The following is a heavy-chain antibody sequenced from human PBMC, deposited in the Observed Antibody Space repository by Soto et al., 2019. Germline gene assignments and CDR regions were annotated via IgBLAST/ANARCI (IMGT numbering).Heavy chain of an antibody. D-gene: IGHD3-22*01. J-gene: IGHJ5*02. CDR3: ARDKKSSITMTCDP. CDR1: GFTFSSYG. CDR2: IWNDGSNK. V-gene: IGHV3-33*01. Sequence: QVQLVESGGGVVQPGRSLRLSCAASGFTFSSYGMHWVRQAPAKGLEWVAVIWNDGSNKYYADSVKGRFTISRDNSKNTLYLQMNSLRAEDTAVYYCARDKKSSITMTCDPWGQGTLVTVSS.